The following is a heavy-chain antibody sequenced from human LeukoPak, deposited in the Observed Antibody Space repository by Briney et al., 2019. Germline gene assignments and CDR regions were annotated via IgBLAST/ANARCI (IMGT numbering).Heavy chain of an antibody. CDR1: GGTFSSYA. CDR2: IIPIFGTA. V-gene: IGHV1-69*13. D-gene: IGHD6-13*01. Sequence: ASVKVSCKASGGTFSSYAISWVRQAPGQGLEWMGGIIPIFGTANCAQKFQGRVTITADESTSTAYMELSSLRSEDTAVYYCASGAAGEEDNYYYGMDVWGQGTTVTVSS. CDR3: ASGAAGEEDNYYYGMDV. J-gene: IGHJ6*02.